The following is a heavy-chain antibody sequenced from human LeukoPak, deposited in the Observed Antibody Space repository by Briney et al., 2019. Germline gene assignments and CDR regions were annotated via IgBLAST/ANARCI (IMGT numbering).Heavy chain of an antibody. Sequence: GGSLRLSCAASGFTFSSYAMSWVRQAPGKGLEWVSAISGSGGSTYYADAVKGRFTISRDNSKSTLFLQMNSLGAAVASLYYCAKNLYWNDWTFDYWGQGALVTVSS. CDR2: ISGSGGST. D-gene: IGHD1-1*01. J-gene: IGHJ4*02. V-gene: IGHV3-23*01. CDR1: GFTFSSYA. CDR3: AKNLYWNDWTFDY.